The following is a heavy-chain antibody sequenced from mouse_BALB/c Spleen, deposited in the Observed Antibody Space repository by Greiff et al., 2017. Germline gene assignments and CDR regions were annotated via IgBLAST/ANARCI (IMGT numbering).Heavy chain of an antibody. V-gene: IGHV1S29*02. D-gene: IGHD2-3*01. CDR1: GYTFTDYN. CDR2: IYPYNGGT. Sequence: VQLKQSGPELVKPGASVKISCKASGYTFTDYNMHWVKQSHGKSLEWIGYIYPYNGGTGYNQKFKSKATLTVDNSSSTAYMELRSLTSEDSAVYYCAFYDGYYEGDFDYWGQGTTLTVSS. CDR3: AFYDGYYEGDFDY. J-gene: IGHJ2*01.